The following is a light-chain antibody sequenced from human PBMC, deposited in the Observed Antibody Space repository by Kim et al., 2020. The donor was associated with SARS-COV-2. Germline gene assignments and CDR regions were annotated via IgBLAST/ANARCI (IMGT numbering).Light chain of an antibody. CDR1: QGISAH. Sequence: ASVGDVVTMTCLASQGISAHLAWYHQKPGKVPKLLIYAASALQSGVPSRFRGSGSGTDFTLTISSLQPEDFGTYYCQKYNSAPWTFGQGTKVDIK. CDR2: AAS. V-gene: IGKV1-27*01. CDR3: QKYNSAPWT. J-gene: IGKJ1*01.